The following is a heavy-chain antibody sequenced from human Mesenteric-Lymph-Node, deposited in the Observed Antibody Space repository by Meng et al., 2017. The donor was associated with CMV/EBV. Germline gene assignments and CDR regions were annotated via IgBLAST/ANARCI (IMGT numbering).Heavy chain of an antibody. CDR1: GCTSSSGGCY. D-gene: IGHD6-6*01. CDR2: IYCSARA. Sequence: SGCTSSSGGCYWRWIRERPGKGGGRIRYIYCSARAYDESSIESLVTISVDTSKKQYFLKLSSVTAADTAVYYCARVPASIAASHFDYWGQGTLVTVSS. CDR3: ARVPASIAASHFDY. J-gene: IGHJ4*02. V-gene: IGHV4-31*01.